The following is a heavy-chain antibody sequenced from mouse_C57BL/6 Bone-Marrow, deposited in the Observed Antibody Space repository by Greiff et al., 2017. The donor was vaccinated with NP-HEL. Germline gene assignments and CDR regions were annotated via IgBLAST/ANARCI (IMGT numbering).Heavy chain of an antibody. J-gene: IGHJ3*01. Sequence: VQLQQSGAELVRPGTSVKVSCKASGYAFTNYLIEWVKQRPGQGLEWIGVINPGSGGTNYNEKFKGKATLTADKSSSTAYMQLSSLTSEDSAVYFCARSPPPRGFAYWGQGTLVTVSA. CDR3: ARSPPPRGFAY. CDR2: INPGSGGT. V-gene: IGHV1-54*01. CDR1: GYAFTNYL.